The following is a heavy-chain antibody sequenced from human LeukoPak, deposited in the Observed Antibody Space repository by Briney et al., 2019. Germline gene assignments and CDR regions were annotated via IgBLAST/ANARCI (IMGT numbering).Heavy chain of an antibody. Sequence: WASVKVSCKASGGTFSSYAISWVRQAPGQGLEWMGIMNPSGGRTSYAQKFQGRVTITRDTSTSTVYMELSSLRSEDTAVYYCARDGRFGESLDAFDIWGQGTMVTVSS. D-gene: IGHD3-10*01. CDR2: MNPSGGRT. CDR1: GGTFSSYA. J-gene: IGHJ3*02. V-gene: IGHV1-46*01. CDR3: ARDGRFGESLDAFDI.